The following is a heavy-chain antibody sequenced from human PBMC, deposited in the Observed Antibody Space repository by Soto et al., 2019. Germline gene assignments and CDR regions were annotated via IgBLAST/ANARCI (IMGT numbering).Heavy chain of an antibody. J-gene: IGHJ4*02. D-gene: IGHD1-7*01. CDR2: IRHTGDT. V-gene: IGHV4-59*02. CDR3: ARLAYDNVWNSYYFDL. CDR1: GASVSRNY. Sequence: SETLSLTCSVSGASVSRNYWGWIRQTPGKGLEFIGHIRHTGDTTESPSLRSRIVLSIDTSNNRFSLKLFSMTPADTAVYFCARLAYDNVWNSYYFDLWGQGSLVTSPQ.